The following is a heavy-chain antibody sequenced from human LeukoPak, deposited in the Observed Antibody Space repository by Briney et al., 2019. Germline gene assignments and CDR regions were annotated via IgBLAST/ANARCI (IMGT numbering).Heavy chain of an antibody. V-gene: IGHV3-33*01. D-gene: IGHD6-13*01. CDR3: ERESGSSWMHYYYGMDV. CDR1: GFTFSSYG. J-gene: IGHJ6*02. Sequence: PGGSLRLSCAASGFTFSSYGMHWVRQAPGKGLEWVAVISYDGSNKYYADSVKGRFTISRDNSKNTLYLQMNSLRAEDTAVYYCERESGSSWMHYYYGMDVWGQGTTVTVSS. CDR2: ISYDGSNK.